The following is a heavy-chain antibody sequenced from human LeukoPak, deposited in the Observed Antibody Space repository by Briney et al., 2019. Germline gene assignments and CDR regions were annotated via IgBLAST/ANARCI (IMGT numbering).Heavy chain of an antibody. J-gene: IGHJ6*03. CDR3: AGTEWLYPYYYYMDV. Sequence: SVKVSCKASGGTFSSYAISWVRQAPGQGLEWMGGIIPIFGTANYAQKFQGRVTITTDESTSTAYMELSSLRSEDTAVYYCAGTEWLYPYYYYMDVWGKGTTVTVSS. CDR1: GGTFSSYA. D-gene: IGHD3-3*01. CDR2: IIPIFGTA. V-gene: IGHV1-69*05.